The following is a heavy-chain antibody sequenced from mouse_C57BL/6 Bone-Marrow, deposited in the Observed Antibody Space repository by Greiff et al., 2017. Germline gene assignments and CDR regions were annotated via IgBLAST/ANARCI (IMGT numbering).Heavy chain of an antibody. CDR2: IWSDGST. Sequence: VMLVESGPGLVAPSQSLSITCTVSGFSLTSYGVHWVRQPPGKGLEWLVVIWSDGSTTYNSAFKSRLSISKDNSKSQVFLKMNSLQTDDTAMYYCARHDDYYWYFDVWGTGTTVTVSS. V-gene: IGHV2-6-1*01. CDR1: GFSLTSYG. CDR3: ARHDDYYWYFDV. D-gene: IGHD2-4*01. J-gene: IGHJ1*03.